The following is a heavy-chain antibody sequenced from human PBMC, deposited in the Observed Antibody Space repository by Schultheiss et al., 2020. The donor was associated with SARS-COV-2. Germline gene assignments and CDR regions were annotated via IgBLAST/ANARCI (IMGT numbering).Heavy chain of an antibody. J-gene: IGHJ4*02. CDR3: ARGLYTSGWSIDS. Sequence: GGSLRLSCAASGFTFRSYAMSWVRQAPGKGLEWVSAISGSGGSTYYADSVKGRFTISRDNSKNTLYLQMNSLRAEDTALYNCARGLYTSGWSIDSWGQGTLVTVSS. CDR1: GFTFRSYA. V-gene: IGHV3-23*01. CDR2: ISGSGGST. D-gene: IGHD6-19*01.